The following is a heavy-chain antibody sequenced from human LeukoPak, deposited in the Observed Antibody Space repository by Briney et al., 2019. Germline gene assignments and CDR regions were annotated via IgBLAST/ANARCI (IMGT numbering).Heavy chain of an antibody. CDR3: ARVSVDAFDI. V-gene: IGHV4-59*01. CDR2: IYYSGST. D-gene: IGHD6-25*01. CDR1: GGSINSYY. Sequence: SETLSLTCTVSGGSINSYYWSWIRQPPGKGLEWIGYIYYSGSTNYNPSLKSRVTISVDTSKNQFSLKLSSVTAADTAVYYCARVSVDAFDIWGQGTMVTVSS. J-gene: IGHJ3*02.